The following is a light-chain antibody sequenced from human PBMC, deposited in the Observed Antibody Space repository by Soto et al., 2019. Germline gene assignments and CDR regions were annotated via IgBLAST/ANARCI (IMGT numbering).Light chain of an antibody. CDR2: WAS. CDR1: QSVLYSSNNKNY. J-gene: IGKJ4*01. Sequence: DIVMTQSPDSLAVSLGERATINCKSSQSVLYSSNNKNYLAWFQQKPGQPPKLLFYWASTRESGVPTRFSGSGSGTDFTLTISSLHTEDVAVYYSQQYLSRVTCGGGTKVEIK. CDR3: QQYLSRVT. V-gene: IGKV4-1*01.